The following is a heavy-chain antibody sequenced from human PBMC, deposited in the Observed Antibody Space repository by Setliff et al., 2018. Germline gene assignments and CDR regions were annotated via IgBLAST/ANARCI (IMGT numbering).Heavy chain of an antibody. CDR1: GYTFTDYY. CDR2: LNPKNNDT. CDR3: ARVATLIRGVTVNWFDP. D-gene: IGHD3-10*01. J-gene: IGHJ5*02. V-gene: IGHV1-2*02. Sequence: ASVKVSCKTSGYTFTDYYIHWVRQAPGEGLEWMGWLNPKNNDTSYAQKFLGRVTMTRDTSISTAYMELSSLRSDDTAVYYCARVATLIRGVTVNWFDPWGQGTLVTVSS.